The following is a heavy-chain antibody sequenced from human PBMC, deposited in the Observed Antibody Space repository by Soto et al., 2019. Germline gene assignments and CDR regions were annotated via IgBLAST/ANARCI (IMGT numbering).Heavy chain of an antibody. CDR2: IHGSGAGT. V-gene: IGHV3-23*01. J-gene: IGHJ5*02. CDR3: AKDAVPRNGEGDWFDP. Sequence: EVQLLESGGGLVQPGGSLRLSCAASGFTFSNYAMSWVRQAPGKGLEWVSSIHGSGAGTYYADSVKCRFTVSRDNSKETLYLQIGSLRVDDTAVYYCAKDAVPRNGEGDWFDPWGQGTLVTVSS. CDR1: GFTFSNYA. D-gene: IGHD3-10*01.